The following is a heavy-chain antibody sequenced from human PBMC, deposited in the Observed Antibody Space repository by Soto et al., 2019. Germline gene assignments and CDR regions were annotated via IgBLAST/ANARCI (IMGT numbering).Heavy chain of an antibody. V-gene: IGHV4-34*01. Sequence: SETLSLTCAVYGGSFSGYYWSWIRQPPGKGLEWIGEINHSGSTNYNPSLKSRVTISVDTSKNQFSLKLSSVTAADTAVYYCARSYCSSTSCYYFFDYWGQGTLVTVSS. D-gene: IGHD2-2*01. CDR2: INHSGST. CDR1: GGSFSGYY. J-gene: IGHJ4*02. CDR3: ARSYCSSTSCYYFFDY.